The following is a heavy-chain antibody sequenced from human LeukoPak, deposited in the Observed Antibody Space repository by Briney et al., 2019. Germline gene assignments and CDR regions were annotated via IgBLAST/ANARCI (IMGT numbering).Heavy chain of an antibody. CDR2: IRSRANSYTT. CDR3: TRHSDKYCSGAGCFHYNFYGLDV. CDR1: GFTFSSYS. J-gene: IGHJ6*02. Sequence: PGGSLRLSCAASGFTFSSYSMNWVRQAHGKGLEWLGRIRSRANSYTTVYAAPVQGRFIISRDDSMNMAYLQMTSLRVEDTAVYYCTRHSDKYCSGAGCFHYNFYGLDVWGQGTTVTVSS. V-gene: IGHV3-73*01. D-gene: IGHD2-15*01.